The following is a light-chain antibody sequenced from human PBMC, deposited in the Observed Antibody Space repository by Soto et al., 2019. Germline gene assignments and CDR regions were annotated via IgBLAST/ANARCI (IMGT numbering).Light chain of an antibody. V-gene: IGKV3-15*01. CDR1: QSIDDN. CDR3: QQCYNWPRT. J-gene: IGKJ1*01. Sequence: EIVMTQSPASLSVSPGERATLSCSASQSIDDNLAWYQQKPGQAPRLLIYYASIRATGIPARFSGSGSGTEFTLPISSLQSEDFAVYYCQQCYNWPRTFGQGTKVEIK. CDR2: YAS.